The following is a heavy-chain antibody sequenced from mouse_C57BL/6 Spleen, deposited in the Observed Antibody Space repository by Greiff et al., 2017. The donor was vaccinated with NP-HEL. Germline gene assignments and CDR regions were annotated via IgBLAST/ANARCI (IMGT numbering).Heavy chain of an antibody. J-gene: IGHJ2*01. CDR3: ARYLLLRQTYYFDY. V-gene: IGHV3-6*01. CDR1: GYSITSGYY. Sequence: EVHLVESGPGLVKPSQSLSLTCSVTGYSITSGYYWNWIRQFPGNKLEWMGYISYDGSNNYNPSLKNRISITRDTSKNQFFLKLNSVTTEDTATYYCARYLLLRQTYYFDYWGQGTTLTVSS. D-gene: IGHD1-1*01. CDR2: ISYDGSN.